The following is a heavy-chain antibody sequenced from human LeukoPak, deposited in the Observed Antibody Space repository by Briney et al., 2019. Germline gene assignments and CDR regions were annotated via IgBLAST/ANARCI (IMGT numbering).Heavy chain of an antibody. D-gene: IGHD1-26*01. Sequence: GGSLRLSCAASGFTFSSYGMSWVCHAPGKGLEWVSAISGSGGSTYYADSVKGRFTISRDNSKNTLYLQMNSLRAEDTAVYYCARGGSYLSAFDIWGQGTMVTVSS. J-gene: IGHJ3*02. V-gene: IGHV3-23*01. CDR1: GFTFSSYG. CDR2: ISGSGGST. CDR3: ARGGSYLSAFDI.